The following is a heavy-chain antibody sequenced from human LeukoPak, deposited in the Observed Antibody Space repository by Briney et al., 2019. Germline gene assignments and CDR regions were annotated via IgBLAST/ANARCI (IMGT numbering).Heavy chain of an antibody. Sequence: GASVKVSCKASGYTFTSYYMHWVRQAPGQGLEWMGIINPSGGSTSYAQKFQGRVTMTRDTSKNQFSLKLSSVTAADTAVYYCATGGAYYYYYYMDVWGKGTTVTVSS. CDR1: GYTFTSYY. V-gene: IGHV1-46*01. CDR3: ATGGAYYYYYYMDV. J-gene: IGHJ6*03. D-gene: IGHD3-10*01. CDR2: INPSGGST.